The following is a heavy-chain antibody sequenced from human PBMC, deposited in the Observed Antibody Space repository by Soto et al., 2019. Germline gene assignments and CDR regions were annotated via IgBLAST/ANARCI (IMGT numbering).Heavy chain of an antibody. CDR1: GGSLSGYY. V-gene: IGHV4-34*01. Sequence: ASETLSLTCAVYGGSLSGYYWSWIRQPPGKGLEWIGEINHSGSTNYNPSLKSRVTISVDTSKNQFSLKLSSVTAADTAVYYCARGIRYSSSFFSPWGQGTLVTVSS. CDR3: ARGIRYSSSFFSP. D-gene: IGHD6-6*01. CDR2: INHSGST. J-gene: IGHJ5*02.